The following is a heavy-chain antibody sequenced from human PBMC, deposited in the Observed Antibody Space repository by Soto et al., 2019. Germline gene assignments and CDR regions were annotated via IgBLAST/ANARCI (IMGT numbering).Heavy chain of an antibody. V-gene: IGHV3-23*01. CDR1: GFTFSSYA. Sequence: GGSLRLSCAASGFTFSSYAMSWVRQAPGKGLEWVSAISGSGGSTYYADSVKGRFTISRDNSKNTVHLQMNSLRAADTALYYCVAWASAHFDYWGQGTPVTVSS. CDR3: VAWASAHFDY. CDR2: ISGSGGST. D-gene: IGHD3-16*01. J-gene: IGHJ4*02.